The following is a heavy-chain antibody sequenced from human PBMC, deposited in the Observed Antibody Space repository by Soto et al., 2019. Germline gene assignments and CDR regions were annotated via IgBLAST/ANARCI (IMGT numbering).Heavy chain of an antibody. J-gene: IGHJ4*02. CDR2: INQDGSEK. CDR3: AKDLTYYGSAPGSDYNPISNAY. V-gene: IGHV3-7*01. Sequence: EVYLVESGGGLVQPGASLRLSCAASGFTFSGYWMTWVRQAPGKGLEWVANINQDGSEKYYVDSVRGRFSISRDNAKNSLSLQMSSLRAEDTAVYYCAKDLTYYGSAPGSDYNPISNAYWGQGTLVTVSS. CDR1: GFTFSGYW. D-gene: IGHD3-10*01.